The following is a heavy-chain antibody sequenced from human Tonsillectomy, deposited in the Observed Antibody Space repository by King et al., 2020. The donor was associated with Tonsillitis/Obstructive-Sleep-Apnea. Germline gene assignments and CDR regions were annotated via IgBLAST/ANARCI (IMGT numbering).Heavy chain of an antibody. CDR1: GFTFSDYY. J-gene: IGHJ4*02. Sequence: VQLVESGGGLVKPGGSPRLSCAASGFTFSDYYMSWIRQAPGKGLEWGSYISSSSTYTNYADSGKGRFTISRDNAKNSLYLQMNSLRAEDTAVYYCASLLPAANEYYFDYWGQGTLVTVSS. CDR3: ASLLPAANEYYFDY. V-gene: IGHV3-11*05. D-gene: IGHD2-2*01. CDR2: ISSSSTYT.